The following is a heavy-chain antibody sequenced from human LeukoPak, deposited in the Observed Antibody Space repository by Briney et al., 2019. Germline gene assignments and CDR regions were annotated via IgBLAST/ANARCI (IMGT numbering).Heavy chain of an antibody. V-gene: IGHV3-30-3*01. CDR2: ISYDGSNK. CDR1: GFTFSSYA. J-gene: IGHJ6*02. Sequence: GGSLRLSCTASGFTFSSYAMHWVRQAPGKGLEWVALISYDGSNKYYADSVKGRFTISRDNSKDTLYLQMNSLRAEDTAVYYCARGNYDCCFYYGMDVWGQGTTVTVS. CDR3: ARGNYDCCFYYGMDV. D-gene: IGHD3-16*01.